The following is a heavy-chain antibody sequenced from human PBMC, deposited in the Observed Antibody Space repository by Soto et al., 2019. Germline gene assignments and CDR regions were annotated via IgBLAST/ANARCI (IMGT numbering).Heavy chain of an antibody. CDR2: IKNDGSST. CDR3: QRCRALVAEVQRGHYCGYYGMDV. CDR1: GFTIEDYG. J-gene: IGHJ6*02. V-gene: IGHV3-74*01. Sequence: GESLRLSCAASGFTIEDYGMHWVRQAPGKGLLWVSGIKNDGSSTNYADSVKGRFTISRDNAKNSLYLQMNSLRAEDTAVYYCQRCRALVAEVQRGHYCGYYGMDVWGQWTRVTV. D-gene: IGHD2-15*01.